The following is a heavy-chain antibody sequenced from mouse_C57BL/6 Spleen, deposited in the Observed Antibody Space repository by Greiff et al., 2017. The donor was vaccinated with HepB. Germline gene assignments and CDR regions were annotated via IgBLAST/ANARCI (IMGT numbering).Heavy chain of an antibody. J-gene: IGHJ2*01. CDR1: GYTFTSYW. V-gene: IGHV1-52*01. CDR2: IDPSDSET. Sequence: VKLQQPGAELVRPGSSVKLSCKASGYTFTSYWMHWVKQRPIQGLEWIGNIDPSDSETHYNQKFKDKATLTVDKSSSTAYMQLSSLTSEDSAVYYCARSGDGYLYYFDYWGQGTTLTVSS. CDR3: ARSGDGYLYYFDY. D-gene: IGHD2-3*01.